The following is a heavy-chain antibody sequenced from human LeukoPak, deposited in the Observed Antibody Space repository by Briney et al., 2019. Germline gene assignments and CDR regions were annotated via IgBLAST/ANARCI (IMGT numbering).Heavy chain of an antibody. D-gene: IGHD1-26*01. CDR1: GFTFSNYA. CDR2: ISGSASST. Sequence: PGGSLRLSCAASGFTFSNYAMSWVRQAPGKGLEWVSTISGSASSTYYADSVRGRFTISRDNSKNTLYLQMNSLRAEDTAVYYCARDIRGITLYSGSYSWFDPWGQGTLVTVSS. CDR3: ARDIRGITLYSGSYSWFDP. J-gene: IGHJ5*02. V-gene: IGHV3-23*01.